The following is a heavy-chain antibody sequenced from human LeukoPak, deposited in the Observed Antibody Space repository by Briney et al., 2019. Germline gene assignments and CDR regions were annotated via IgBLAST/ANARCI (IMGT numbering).Heavy chain of an antibody. V-gene: IGHV1-18*01. D-gene: IGHD3-22*01. CDR3: ARKGHDSSGYYTYFDY. Sequence: ASVKVSCKASGYTFTSYGIGWVRQAPGQGLEWMGWISAYNGNTNYAQKLQGRVTMTTDTSTSTAYMELRSLRSDDTAVYYCARKGHDSSGYYTYFDYWGQGALVTVSS. CDR2: ISAYNGNT. J-gene: IGHJ4*02. CDR1: GYTFTSYG.